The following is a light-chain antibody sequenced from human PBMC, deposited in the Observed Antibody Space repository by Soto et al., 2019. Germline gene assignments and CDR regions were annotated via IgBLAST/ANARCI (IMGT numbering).Light chain of an antibody. V-gene: IGLV2-8*01. Sequence: QSVLTQPPSASGSPGQSVTISCTGTSSDVGGYNYVSWYQQHPGKAPKLIIYEVNKRPSGVPARFSGSKSGNTASLTVSGLQAEDEADYYCSSHAGSNYVVFGGGTKVTVL. CDR1: SSDVGGYNY. CDR3: SSHAGSNYVV. J-gene: IGLJ2*01. CDR2: EVN.